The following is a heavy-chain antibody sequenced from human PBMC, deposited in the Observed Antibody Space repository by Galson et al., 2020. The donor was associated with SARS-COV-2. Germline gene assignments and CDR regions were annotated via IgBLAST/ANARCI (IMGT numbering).Heavy chain of an antibody. CDR3: ATMSSPREAFDY. J-gene: IGHJ4*02. D-gene: IGHD6-13*01. Sequence: GGSLRLSCAASGFTFSSYGMHWVRQAPGKGLEWVAVIWYDGSNKYYADSVKGRFTIPRDNSKNTLYLQMNSLRAEDTAVYYCATMSSPREAFDYWGQGTLVTVSS. V-gene: IGHV3-33*01. CDR1: GFTFSSYG. CDR2: IWYDGSNK.